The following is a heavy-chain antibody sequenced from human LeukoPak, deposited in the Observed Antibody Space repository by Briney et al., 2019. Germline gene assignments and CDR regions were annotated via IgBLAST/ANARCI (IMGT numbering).Heavy chain of an antibody. CDR1: GYTFTSYG. CDR2: ISAYNGNT. D-gene: IGHD1-14*01. J-gene: IGHJ5*02. CDR3: ARVFKASPDDLNWFDP. Sequence: ASVKVSCKASGYTFTSYGISWVRQAPGQGLEWMGWISAYNGNTNYAQKLQGRVTMTTDTSTSTAYMELRSLRSDDTAVYYCARVFKASPDDLNWFDPWGQGTLVTVSS. V-gene: IGHV1-18*01.